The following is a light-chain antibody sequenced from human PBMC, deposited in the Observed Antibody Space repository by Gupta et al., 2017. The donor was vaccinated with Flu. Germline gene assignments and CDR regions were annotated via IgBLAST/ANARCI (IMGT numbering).Light chain of an antibody. J-gene: IGKJ1*01. CDR3: QQYCRSPRT. CDR2: DAS. V-gene: IGKV3-20*01. Sequence: GTLYLSPGERDTRYCVVCQNVSYNYLAWYQQKPGQAPRLLIYDASRRATGVPDRFSGSGSGTXFTLTVXGLEPEDFAVSYCQQYCRSPRTFGXGTKV. CDR1: QNVSYNY.